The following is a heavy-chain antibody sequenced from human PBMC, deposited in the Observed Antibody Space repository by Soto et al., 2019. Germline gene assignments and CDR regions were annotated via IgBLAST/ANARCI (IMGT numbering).Heavy chain of an antibody. CDR1: GFTVSSNY. J-gene: IGHJ5*02. D-gene: IGHD3-9*01. Sequence: GSLRLSCAASGFTVSSNYMSWVRQAPGKGLEWVSVIYSGGSTYYADSVKGRFTISRHNSKNTLYLQMNSLRAEDTAVYYCARDLVAPYYDILTGYYAPTWGQGTLVTVSS. CDR2: IYSGGST. V-gene: IGHV3-53*04. CDR3: ARDLVAPYYDILTGYYAPT.